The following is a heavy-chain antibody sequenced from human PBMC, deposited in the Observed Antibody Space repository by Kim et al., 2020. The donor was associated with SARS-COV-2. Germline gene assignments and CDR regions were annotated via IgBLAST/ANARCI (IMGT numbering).Heavy chain of an antibody. D-gene: IGHD6-13*01. J-gene: IGHJ6*02. CDR1: GFTFTSSA. CDR3: AAGPQVYSSSMRTRYYYYGMDV. Sequence: SVKVSCKASGFTFTSSAVQWVRQARGQRLEWIGWIVVGSGNTNYAQKFQERVTITRDMSTSTAYMELSSLRSEDTAVYYCAAGPQVYSSSMRTRYYYYGMDVWGQGTTVTVSS. V-gene: IGHV1-58*01. CDR2: IVVGSGNT.